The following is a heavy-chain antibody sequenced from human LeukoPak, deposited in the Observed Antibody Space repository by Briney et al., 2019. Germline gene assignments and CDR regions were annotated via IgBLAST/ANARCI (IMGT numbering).Heavy chain of an antibody. CDR2: INPNSGGT. CDR3: ATDGNGSGTSQNWFDP. CDR1: GYTLTGYY. D-gene: IGHD3-10*01. Sequence: ASVKVSCKASGYTLTGYYMHWVRQAPGQGLEWMGWINPNSGGTNYAQKFQGRVTMTEDTSTDTAYMELSSLRSEDTAVYYCATDGNGSGTSQNWFDPWGQGTLVTVSS. V-gene: IGHV1-2*02. J-gene: IGHJ5*02.